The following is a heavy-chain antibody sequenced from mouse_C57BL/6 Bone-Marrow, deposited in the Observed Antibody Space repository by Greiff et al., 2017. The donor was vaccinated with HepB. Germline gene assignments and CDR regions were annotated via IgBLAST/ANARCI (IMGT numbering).Heavy chain of an antibody. CDR1: GFTFSSYA. Sequence: EVKVVESGGGLVKPGGSLKLSCAASGFTFSSYAMSWVRQTPEKRLEWVATISDGGSYTYYPDNVKGRFTISRDNAKNNLYLQMSHLKSEDTAMYYCARSPMDYAMDYWGQGTSVTVSS. D-gene: IGHD1-1*02. CDR3: ARSPMDYAMDY. CDR2: ISDGGSYT. V-gene: IGHV5-4*03. J-gene: IGHJ4*01.